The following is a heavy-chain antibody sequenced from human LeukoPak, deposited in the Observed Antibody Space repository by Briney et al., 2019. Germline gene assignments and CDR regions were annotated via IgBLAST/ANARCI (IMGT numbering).Heavy chain of an antibody. V-gene: IGHV3-30-3*01. CDR2: ISYDGSNK. J-gene: IGHJ1*01. CDR1: GFTFSSYA. Sequence: GGSLRLSCAASGFTFSSYAMHWVRQAPGKGLEWVAVISYDGSNKYHADSVKGRFTISRDNSKNTLYLQMNSLRAEDTAVYYCARGPYYYDSSGYRGDFQHWGQGTLVTVSS. D-gene: IGHD3-22*01. CDR3: ARGPYYYDSSGYRGDFQH.